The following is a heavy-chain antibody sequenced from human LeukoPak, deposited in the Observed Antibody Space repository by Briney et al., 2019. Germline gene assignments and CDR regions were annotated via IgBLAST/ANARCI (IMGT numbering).Heavy chain of an antibody. D-gene: IGHD2-2*01. CDR2: INWNGGST. CDR1: GFTFDDYG. V-gene: IGHV3-20*04. Sequence: PGGSLRLSCAASGFTFDDYGMSWVRQAPGKGLEWVSGINWNGGSTGYADSVKGRFTISRDNAKNSLYLQMDSLRAEDTALYYCARGDCSSTSCYRLDYWGQGTLVTVSS. CDR3: ARGDCSSTSCYRLDY. J-gene: IGHJ4*02.